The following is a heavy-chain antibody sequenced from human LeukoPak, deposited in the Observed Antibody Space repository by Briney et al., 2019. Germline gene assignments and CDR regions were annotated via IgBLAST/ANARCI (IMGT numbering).Heavy chain of an antibody. CDR1: GFTFSNAW. J-gene: IGHJ4*02. V-gene: IGHV3-15*01. D-gene: IGHD3-22*01. CDR3: TTDQGYYDSSGYSQLDY. Sequence: GGSLRLSCAAPGFTFSNAWMSWVRQAPGKGLEWVGRIKTKTDGGTTDYAAPVKGRFTISGDDSKNTLYLQMNSLKTEDTAVYYCTTDQGYYDSSGYSQLDYWGQGTLVTVSS. CDR2: IKTKTDGGTT.